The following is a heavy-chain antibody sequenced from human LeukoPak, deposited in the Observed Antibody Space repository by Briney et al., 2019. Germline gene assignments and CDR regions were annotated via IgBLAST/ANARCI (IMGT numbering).Heavy chain of an antibody. V-gene: IGHV3-23*01. Sequence: GGSLRLSCVASEFTFSDYAMSWVRQAPGKGLEWVSAITGRGGSTYYEDSVKGRFTISRDNSKNTLYLEMNSLRADDTAVYYCAKGKDCWGQGTLVTVSS. J-gene: IGHJ4*02. CDR2: ITGRGGST. CDR3: AKGKDC. CDR1: EFTFSDYA.